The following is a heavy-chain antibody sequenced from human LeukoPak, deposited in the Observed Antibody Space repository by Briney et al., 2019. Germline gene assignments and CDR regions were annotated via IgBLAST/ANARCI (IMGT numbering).Heavy chain of an antibody. D-gene: IGHD6-13*01. CDR1: GGSISSYY. CDR3: ARVLSSWQFDY. V-gene: IGHV4-4*07. Sequence: SETLSLTCTVSGGSISSYYWSWIRQPAGKGLEWIGRIYTSGSTNYNPSLKSRVTISVDKSMNQFSLKLSSVTAADTAVYYCARVLSSWQFDYWGQGTLVTVSS. J-gene: IGHJ4*02. CDR2: IYTSGST.